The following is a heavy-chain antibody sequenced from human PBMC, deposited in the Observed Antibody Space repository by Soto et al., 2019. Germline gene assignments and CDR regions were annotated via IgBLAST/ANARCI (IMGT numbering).Heavy chain of an antibody. V-gene: IGHV1-3*01. J-gene: IGHJ6*02. Sequence: ASVKVSCKASGYTFTSYAMHWVRQAPGQRLEWMGWINAGNGNTKYSQKFQGRVTITRDTSASTAYMELSSLRSEDTAVYYCARDNYDFWSGYPRMDYYYGMEVWGQGTTVTVSS. CDR3: ARDNYDFWSGYPRMDYYYGMEV. CDR1: GYTFTSYA. D-gene: IGHD3-3*01. CDR2: INAGNGNT.